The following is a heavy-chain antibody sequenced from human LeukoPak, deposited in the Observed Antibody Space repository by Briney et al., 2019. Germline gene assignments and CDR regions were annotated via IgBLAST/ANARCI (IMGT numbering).Heavy chain of an antibody. J-gene: IGHJ2*01. Sequence: ASVKVSCKAGGDIFTNYYFHWVRQAPGQGLEWMGWINPDNGDTHSAEKFQGRVTLTSDASISSAYMELSSLTPDDTAVYYCARGGTNWDSPYWCFDLWGRGTLVTVSS. CDR1: GDIFTNYY. CDR2: INPDNGDT. CDR3: ARGGTNWDSPYWCFDL. D-gene: IGHD7-27*01. V-gene: IGHV1-2*02.